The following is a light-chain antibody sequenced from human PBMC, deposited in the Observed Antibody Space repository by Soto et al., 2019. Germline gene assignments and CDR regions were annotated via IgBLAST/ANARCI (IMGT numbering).Light chain of an antibody. CDR1: QSVSSSF. Sequence: EIVLTQSPGTLFLSPGERATLSCRASQSVSSSFLAWFQQKPGQAPRLLIYGASSRATGIPDRFSGSGSGTDFTLTISRLEPEDFAVYYCQQYSSSPITSGQGTRLEI. V-gene: IGKV3-20*01. CDR3: QQYSSSPIT. CDR2: GAS. J-gene: IGKJ5*01.